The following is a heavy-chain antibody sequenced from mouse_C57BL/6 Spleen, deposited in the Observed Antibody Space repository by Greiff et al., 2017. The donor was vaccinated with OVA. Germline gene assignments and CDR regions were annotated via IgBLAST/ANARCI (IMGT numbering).Heavy chain of an antibody. CDR2: ISYDGSN. V-gene: IGHV3-6*01. D-gene: IGHD1-1*01. CDR1: GYSITSGYY. J-gene: IGHJ2*01. Sequence: EVQLQESGPGLVKPSQSLSLTCSVTGYSITSGYYWNWIRQLPGNKLEWMGYISYDGSNNYNPSLKNRISITRDTSKNQFFLKLNSVTPEDTATYFCARGTTVDYYFDYWGQGTTLTVSS. CDR3: ARGTTVDYYFDY.